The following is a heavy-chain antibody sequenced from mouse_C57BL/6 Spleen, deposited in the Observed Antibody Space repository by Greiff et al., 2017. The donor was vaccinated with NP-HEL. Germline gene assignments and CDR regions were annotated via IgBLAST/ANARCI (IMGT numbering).Heavy chain of an antibody. D-gene: IGHD2-13*01. CDR1: GYTFTSYW. CDR3: ARTVTNYFDY. Sequence: VQLQQSGAELVMPGASVKLSCKASGYTFTSYWMHWVKQRPGQGLEWIGEIDPSDSYTNYNQKFKGKSTLTVDKSSSTAYMQLSSLTAEDSAVSYCARTVTNYFDYWGQGTTLTVSS. V-gene: IGHV1-69*01. J-gene: IGHJ2*01. CDR2: IDPSDSYT.